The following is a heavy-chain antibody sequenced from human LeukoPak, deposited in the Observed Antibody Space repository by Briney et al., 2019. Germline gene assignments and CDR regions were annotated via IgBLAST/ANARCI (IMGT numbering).Heavy chain of an antibody. V-gene: IGHV4-38-2*01. Sequence: KPSETLSLTCAVSGYSIRTGYYWGWVRPPPGKDLEGIGSVYHSGSTYYNPSLQSRVNILVDTSKNQFSLSLTSVTAADTAVYYCARSYFSVGAFDIWGQGTMVTVSS. CDR2: VYHSGST. D-gene: IGHD2/OR15-2a*01. CDR3: ARSYFSVGAFDI. CDR1: GYSIRTGYY. J-gene: IGHJ3*02.